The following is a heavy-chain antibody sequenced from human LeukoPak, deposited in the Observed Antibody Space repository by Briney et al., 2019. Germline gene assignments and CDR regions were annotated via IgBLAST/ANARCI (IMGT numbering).Heavy chain of an antibody. CDR2: IYPDDSDT. J-gene: IGHJ5*02. V-gene: IGHV5-51*01. CDR1: GYTFTNYW. Sequence: GESLKISCHDPGYTFTNYWIPWVRQMPGKGLECMGLIYPDDSDTKYSPSFQGQVTISADKSTSTAYLQWSSLKASDTATYYCVRVDGAYQPESWGQGTPVTVSS. D-gene: IGHD2-2*01. CDR3: VRVDGAYQPES.